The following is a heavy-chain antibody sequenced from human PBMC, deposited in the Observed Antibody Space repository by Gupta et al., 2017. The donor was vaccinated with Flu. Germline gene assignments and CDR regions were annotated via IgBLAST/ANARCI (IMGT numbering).Heavy chain of an antibody. V-gene: IGHV4-34*01. CDR3: TRLGGFTVGYNWFDP. D-gene: IGHD4-11*01. CDR1: NASFSGSY. Sequence: QVQLQQWGAGLLKPAETLSLTCAVYNASFSGSYWSWIPQPHRKGPEWMGGIDHSGGTNYNPALKSRVTMSVDTSKNQFSLNLYSVTAADTAIDYCTRLGGFTVGYNWFDPWGQGTLVTVSS. CDR2: IDHSGGT. J-gene: IGHJ5*02.